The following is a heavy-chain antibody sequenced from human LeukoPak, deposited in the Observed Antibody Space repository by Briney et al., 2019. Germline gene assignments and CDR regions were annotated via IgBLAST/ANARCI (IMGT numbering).Heavy chain of an antibody. CDR1: GVTFSSYA. V-gene: IGHV3-23*01. D-gene: IGHD3-3*01. J-gene: IGHJ4*02. CDR2: ISGSGGST. Sequence: GGSLRLSCAASGVTFSSYAMSCVRQAPGKGLEWGSAISGSGGSTYYADSVKGRFTISRDNSKNTLYLQMNSLRAEDTAVYYCAKEYYDFWSGYPHDYWGQGTLVTVSS. CDR3: AKEYYDFWSGYPHDY.